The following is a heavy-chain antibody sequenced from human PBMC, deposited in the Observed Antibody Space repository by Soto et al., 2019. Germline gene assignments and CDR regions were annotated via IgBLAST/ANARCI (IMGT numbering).Heavy chain of an antibody. D-gene: IGHD5-18*01. Sequence: ASVKVSCKASGYTFTSYGISWVRQAPGQGLEWMGCISAYNGNTNYAQKLQGRVTMTTDTSTSTAYMELRSLRSDDTAVYYCAKERGYSYGYDWFDPWGQGTLVTVSS. CDR3: AKERGYSYGYDWFDP. J-gene: IGHJ5*02. V-gene: IGHV1-18*01. CDR2: ISAYNGNT. CDR1: GYTFTSYG.